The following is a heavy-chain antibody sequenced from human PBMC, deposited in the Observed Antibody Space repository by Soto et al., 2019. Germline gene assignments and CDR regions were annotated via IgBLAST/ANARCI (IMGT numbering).Heavy chain of an antibody. CDR3: GSLGGSSGWYYFDY. CDR1: GFTFSSYA. J-gene: IGHJ4*02. Sequence: GGSLRLSCAASGFTFSSYAMSWVRQAPGKGLEWVSAISGSGGSTYYADSVKGRFTISRDNSKNTLYLQMNSLRAEDTAVYYCGSLGGSSGWYYFDYWGQGTLVTVSS. CDR2: ISGSGGST. V-gene: IGHV3-23*01. D-gene: IGHD6-19*01.